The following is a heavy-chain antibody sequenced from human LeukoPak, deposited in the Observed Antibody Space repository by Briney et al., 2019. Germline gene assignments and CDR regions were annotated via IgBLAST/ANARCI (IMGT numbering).Heavy chain of an antibody. CDR3: ARADPFYGSGSYAGSWFDP. CDR1: GYTFTSYG. V-gene: IGHV1-69*06. CDR2: IIPIFGTA. J-gene: IGHJ5*02. Sequence: GASVKVSCKASGYTFTSYGISWVRQAPGQGLEWMGGIIPIFGTANYAQKFQGRVTITAEKSTSTAYMELSSLRSEDTAVYYCARADPFYGSGSYAGSWFDPWGQGTLVTVSS. D-gene: IGHD3-10*01.